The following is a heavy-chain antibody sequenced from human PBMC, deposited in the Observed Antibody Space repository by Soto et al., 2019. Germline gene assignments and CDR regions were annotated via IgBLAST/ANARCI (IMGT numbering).Heavy chain of an antibody. CDR2: INHSGST. J-gene: IGHJ5*02. CDR3: ARALLYSSSGNWFDP. D-gene: IGHD6-6*01. V-gene: IGHV4-34*01. Sequence: LVTLRPTWAFYGGYFSGHYWSLIRKTTGKGLEWIGEINHSGSTNYNPSLKSRVTISVDTSKNQFSLKLSSVTAADTAVYYFARALLYSSSGNWFDPWGQGTLVTVSS. CDR1: GGYFSGHY.